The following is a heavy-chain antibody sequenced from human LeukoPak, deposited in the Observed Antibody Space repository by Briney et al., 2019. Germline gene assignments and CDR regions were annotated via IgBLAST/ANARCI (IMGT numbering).Heavy chain of an antibody. D-gene: IGHD6-13*01. Sequence: PGGSLRLSCAASGFIFDDYGMSWVRQAPGKGLEWVSGINWNGSITGYADSVKGRFTISRDNAKNSLYLQMNSLRAEDTALYYCARVYLSQQLVPGLDCWGQGTLVTVSS. V-gene: IGHV3-20*04. CDR3: ARVYLSQQLVPGLDC. CDR2: INWNGSIT. J-gene: IGHJ4*02. CDR1: GFIFDDYG.